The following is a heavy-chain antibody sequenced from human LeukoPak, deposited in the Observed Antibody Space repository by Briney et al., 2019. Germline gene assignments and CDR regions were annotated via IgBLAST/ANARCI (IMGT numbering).Heavy chain of an antibody. Sequence: GGSLRLSCAASGFTFSSYAMHWVRQAPGKGLEWVAVISDDGSNKYYADSVKGRFTISRDNAKNTLYLQMNSLRAEDTAVYYCARADYDFWSGYSHFDYWGQGTLVTVSS. CDR3: ARADYDFWSGYSHFDY. D-gene: IGHD3-3*01. J-gene: IGHJ4*02. V-gene: IGHV3-30*04. CDR2: ISDDGSNK. CDR1: GFTFSSYA.